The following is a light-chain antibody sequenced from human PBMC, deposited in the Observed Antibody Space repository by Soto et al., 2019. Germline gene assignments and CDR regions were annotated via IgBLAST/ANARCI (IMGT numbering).Light chain of an antibody. V-gene: IGKV1-5*01. CDR1: QSISNL. CDR2: DAS. Sequence: DIQMTQSPSTLSASVGDRVTITCRASQSISNLLAWYQKKPGRGPDLLIFDASRLEGGVPSRFSGSGSGTEFTLTISSLQPDDFATYYCQLYNGSPPWTFGQGTKV. CDR3: QLYNGSPPWT. J-gene: IGKJ1*01.